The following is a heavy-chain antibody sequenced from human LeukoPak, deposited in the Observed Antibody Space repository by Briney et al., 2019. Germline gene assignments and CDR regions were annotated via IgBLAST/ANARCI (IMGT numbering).Heavy chain of an antibody. CDR3: ARDGTYYDDSSDWWLDP. CDR1: GYTFTGYY. J-gene: IGHJ5*02. CDR2: SNPNSRGT. D-gene: IGHD3-22*01. V-gene: IGHV1-2*02. Sequence: GASVKLSCKASGYTFTGYYMHWVRQPPGQGLEWMGWSNPNSRGTNYAQKFQGRLTMTRDTSISTAYMELSRLRSDDTDVYYCARDGTYYDDSSDWWLDPCGQGTLVTVSS.